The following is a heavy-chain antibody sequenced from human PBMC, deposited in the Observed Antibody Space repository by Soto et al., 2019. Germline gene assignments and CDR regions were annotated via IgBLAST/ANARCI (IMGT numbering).Heavy chain of an antibody. V-gene: IGHV1-69*01. CDR2: IIPLFDAS. Sequence: QMQLVQSEAEVKKPGSSVKVSCTSFGGSINDYAINWVRQAPGQGLEWMGGIIPLFDASDYAQKFQGRVTITADASTNSAYLEVSRLRSEDTAVFYSATSWRRTGDGPNKGAFDIWGQGTVVTVSS. J-gene: IGHJ3*02. CDR3: ATSWRRTGDGPNKGAFDI. CDR1: GGSINDYA. D-gene: IGHD2-8*02.